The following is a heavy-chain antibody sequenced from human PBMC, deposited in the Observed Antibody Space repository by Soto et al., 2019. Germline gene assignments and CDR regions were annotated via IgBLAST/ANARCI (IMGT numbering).Heavy chain of an antibody. V-gene: IGHV3-23*01. Sequence: PGGSLRLSCAASGFTFGSYAVSWVRQAPGKGLEWVSAISGSGGSTYYADSVKGRFTISRDNSKNTLYLQMNSLRAEDTAVYYCAKDLQRGYSGYDSGNPFDYWGQGTLVTVSS. J-gene: IGHJ4*02. CDR1: GFTFGSYA. CDR2: ISGSGGST. D-gene: IGHD5-12*01. CDR3: AKDLQRGYSGYDSGNPFDY.